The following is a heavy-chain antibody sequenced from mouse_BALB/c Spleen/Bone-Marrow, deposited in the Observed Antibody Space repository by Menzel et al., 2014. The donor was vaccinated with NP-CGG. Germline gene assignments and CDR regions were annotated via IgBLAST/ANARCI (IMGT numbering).Heavy chain of an antibody. J-gene: IGHJ4*01. Sequence: EVKLMESGGGLVEPGGSLKLSCGASGFTFIAYTMSWVRQTPEKRLEWVAYINNGGGSTYYPDTVKGRFTISRDNAKNTLYLQMSSLKSEDTAMYYCARHGEERPVLAMDYWGQGTSVTVSS. CDR2: INNGGGST. CDR3: ARHGEERPVLAMDY. CDR1: GFTFIAYT. D-gene: IGHD2-14*01. V-gene: IGHV5-12-2*01.